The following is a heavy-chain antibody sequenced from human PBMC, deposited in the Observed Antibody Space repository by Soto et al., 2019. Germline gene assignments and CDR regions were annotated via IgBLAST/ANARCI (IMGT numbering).Heavy chain of an antibody. CDR1: GGSVSSGSYY. D-gene: IGHD5-18*01. CDR3: ARDRYSYGAPYYYGMDV. J-gene: IGHJ6*02. V-gene: IGHV4-61*01. Sequence: LSLTCTVSGGSVSSGSYYWSWIRQPPGKGLEWIGYIYYSGSTNYNPSLKSRVTISVDTSKNQFSLKLSSVTAADTAVYYCARDRYSYGAPYYYGMDVWGQGTTVTVSS. CDR2: IYYSGST.